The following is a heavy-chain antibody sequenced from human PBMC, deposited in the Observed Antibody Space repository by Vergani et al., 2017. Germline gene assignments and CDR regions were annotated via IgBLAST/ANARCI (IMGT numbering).Heavy chain of an antibody. CDR1: GFTFSSYG. D-gene: IGHD5-24*01. Sequence: QVQLVESGGGVVQPGGSLRLSCAASGFTFSSYGMHWVRQAPGKGLEWVAFIRYDGSNKYYADSVKGRFTISRDNSKNTLYLQMNSLRAEDTAVYYCARVDGDGYNLSGIFDYWGQGTLVTVSS. CDR2: IRYDGSNK. V-gene: IGHV3-30*02. J-gene: IGHJ4*02. CDR3: ARVDGDGYNLSGIFDY.